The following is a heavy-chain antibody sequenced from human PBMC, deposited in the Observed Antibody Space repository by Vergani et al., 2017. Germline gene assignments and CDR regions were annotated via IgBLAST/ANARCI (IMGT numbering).Heavy chain of an antibody. D-gene: IGHD3-22*01. CDR3: AGPQGTSAYYYGGFDY. J-gene: IGHJ4*02. Sequence: EVQLLESGGGLVQPGGSLRLSCAASGFTFSSYAMSWVRQAPGKGLEWVSAIRGSGGGTYYADSVKGRFTVSRDNSKNTLSLQMNSLTADDTAIYYCAGPQGTSAYYYGGFDYWGQGILVTVSS. CDR1: GFTFSSYA. V-gene: IGHV3-23*01. CDR2: IRGSGGGT.